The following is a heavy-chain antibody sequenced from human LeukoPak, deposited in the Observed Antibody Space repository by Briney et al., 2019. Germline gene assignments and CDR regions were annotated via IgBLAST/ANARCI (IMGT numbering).Heavy chain of an antibody. CDR1: GGSVSSYH. J-gene: IGHJ4*02. CDR2: ISTSGNT. Sequence: PSETLSLTCTVSGGSVSSYHWSWIRQPPGKGLEWIGRISTSGNTNYNPSLKSRVTISIDTSKNQFSLKLSSVTAADTAVYYCASYYYGSGSSTFSGVRSFDYWGQGILVTVSS. V-gene: IGHV4-4*07. D-gene: IGHD3-10*01. CDR3: ASYYYGSGSSTFSGVRSFDY.